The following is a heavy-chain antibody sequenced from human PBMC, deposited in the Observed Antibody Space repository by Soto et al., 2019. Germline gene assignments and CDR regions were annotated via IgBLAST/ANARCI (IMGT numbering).Heavy chain of an antibody. Sequence: QVQLVESGGGVVQPGRSLRLSCAASGFTFSSYGMHWVRQAPGKGLEWVAVIWYDGSNKYYADSVKGRFTISRDNSKNTLYLQMNSLRAEDTAVYYCARATHGRFLEWLLSYWGQXTLVTVSS. CDR1: GFTFSSYG. V-gene: IGHV3-33*01. D-gene: IGHD3-3*01. CDR3: ARATHGRFLEWLLSY. J-gene: IGHJ4*02. CDR2: IWYDGSNK.